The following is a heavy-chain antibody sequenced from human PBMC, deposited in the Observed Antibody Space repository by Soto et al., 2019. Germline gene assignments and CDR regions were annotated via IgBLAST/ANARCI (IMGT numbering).Heavy chain of an antibody. V-gene: IGHV4-4*02. Sequence: QVQLQESGPGLVKPSGTLFLTCAVSSGSLTSSNWWSWVRQPPGKGLEWIGEIYHSGSTNYNPSLKRRVPVSVDVSKHQFYLKLNSVTDADKAVYYCAQAYSDRGGQSLDSWGQGTLVTVSS. CDR2: IYHSGST. CDR3: AQAYSDRGGQSLDS. CDR1: SGSLTSSNW. D-gene: IGHD3-22*01. J-gene: IGHJ4*02.